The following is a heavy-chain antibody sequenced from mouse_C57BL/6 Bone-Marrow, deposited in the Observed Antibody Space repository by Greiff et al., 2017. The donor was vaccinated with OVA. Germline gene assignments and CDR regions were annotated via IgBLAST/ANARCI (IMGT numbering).Heavy chain of an antibody. J-gene: IGHJ4*01. CDR3: ARGYYYGSSLYYAMDY. D-gene: IGHD1-1*01. V-gene: IGHV1-50*01. CDR2: IDPSDSYP. CDR1: GYTFTSYW. Sequence: VQLQQPGAELVKPGASVKLSCKASGYTFTSYWMQWVKQRPGQGLEWIGEIDPSDSYPNYNQKFKGKATLTVDTSSSTAYMQLSSLTSEDSAVYYCARGYYYGSSLYYAMDYWGQGTSGTVAS.